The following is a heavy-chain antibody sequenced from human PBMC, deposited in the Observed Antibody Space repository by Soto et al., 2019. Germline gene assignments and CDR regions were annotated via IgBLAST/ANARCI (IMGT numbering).Heavy chain of an antibody. CDR1: EYSFTRYW. J-gene: IGHJ4*02. Sequence: PGDSLQISCKGSEYSFTRYWVGWVRPIPGKGLEWMGIIYPSDSDARYSPSFEGQVTISADESISTAYLRWSSLKASDTAMYYCARRYYDILTGYYYFDYWGQGTLVNVSS. D-gene: IGHD3-9*01. CDR2: IYPSDSDA. V-gene: IGHV5-51*01. CDR3: ARRYYDILTGYYYFDY.